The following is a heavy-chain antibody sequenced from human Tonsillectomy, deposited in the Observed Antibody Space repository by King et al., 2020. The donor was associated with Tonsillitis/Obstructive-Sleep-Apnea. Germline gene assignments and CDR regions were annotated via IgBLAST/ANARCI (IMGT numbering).Heavy chain of an antibody. CDR1: GGSFSNSY. J-gene: IGHJ4*02. CDR2: INHSGST. Sequence: VQLQQWGAGLLKPSETLSLTCAVYGGSFSNSYWSWIRQPPGKGLEWIGEINHSGSTNYNPSLKSRVTISVDTSKNQFSLKLTSVTAAETAVYYCARTPYFDYWGQGALVTVSS. V-gene: IGHV4-34*01. CDR3: ARTPYFDY.